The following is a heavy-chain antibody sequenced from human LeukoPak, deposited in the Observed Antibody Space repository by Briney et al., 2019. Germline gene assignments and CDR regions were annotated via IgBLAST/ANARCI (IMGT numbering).Heavy chain of an antibody. CDR3: AKERRPYSGSYPGGVFDY. V-gene: IGHV3-30*18. CDR2: ISYDGSNK. D-gene: IGHD1-26*01. CDR1: GFTFSSYG. Sequence: GGSLRLSCAASGFTFSSYGMRWVRQAPGKGLEWVAVISYDGSNKYYADSVKGRFTISRDNSKNTLYLQMNSLRAEDTAVYYCAKERRPYSGSYPGGVFDYWGQGTLVTVSS. J-gene: IGHJ4*02.